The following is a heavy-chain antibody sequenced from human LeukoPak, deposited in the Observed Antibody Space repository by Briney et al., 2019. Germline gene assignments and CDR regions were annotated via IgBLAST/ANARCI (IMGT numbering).Heavy chain of an antibody. CDR2: IYYSGST. J-gene: IGHJ4*02. Sequence: SSETLSLTCTVSGGSISSYYWSWIRQPPGKGLEWIGYIYYSGSTNYNPSLKSRVTISVDTSKNQFSLKLSSVTAADTAVYYCARSRWLVLYYFDYWGQGTLVTVSS. V-gene: IGHV4-59*12. CDR3: ARSRWLVLYYFDY. D-gene: IGHD6-19*01. CDR1: GGSISSYY.